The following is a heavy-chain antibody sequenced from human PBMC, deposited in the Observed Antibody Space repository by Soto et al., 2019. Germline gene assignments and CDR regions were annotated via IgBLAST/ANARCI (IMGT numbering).Heavy chain of an antibody. CDR3: ARDMFGVVVIAPGAFDI. V-gene: IGHV3-30-3*01. D-gene: IGHD3-22*01. CDR2: ISYDGSNK. Sequence: GGSLRLSCAASGFTFSSYAMHWVRQAPGKGLEWVAVISYDGSNKYYADSVKGRFTISRDNSKNTLYLQMNGLRAEDTAVYYCARDMFGVVVIAPGAFDIWGQGTMVTVSS. J-gene: IGHJ3*02. CDR1: GFTFSSYA.